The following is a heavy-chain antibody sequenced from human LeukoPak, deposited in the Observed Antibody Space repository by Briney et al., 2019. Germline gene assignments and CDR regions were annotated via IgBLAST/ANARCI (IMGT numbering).Heavy chain of an antibody. CDR1: GGSISSYY. CDR3: ARDQCSSTSCYRYYYYGMDV. V-gene: IGHV4-4*07. J-gene: IGHJ6*02. Sequence: TLSLPCTVSGGSISSYYWSWLRQPAGKRLEWIGRIYTSGSTNYNPSLKSRVTMSVDTSKNQFSLKLSSVTAADTAVYYCARDQCSSTSCYRYYYYGMDVWGQGTTVTVSS. D-gene: IGHD2-2*01. CDR2: IYTSGST.